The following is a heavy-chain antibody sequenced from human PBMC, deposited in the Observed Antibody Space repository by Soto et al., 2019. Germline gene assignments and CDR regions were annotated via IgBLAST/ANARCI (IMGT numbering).Heavy chain of an antibody. CDR3: ARDRDSDTFFPYFYGMDV. J-gene: IGHJ6*02. V-gene: IGHV3-48*03. CDR1: GFAFSSYE. Sequence: QAGGSLRLSCAASGFAFSSYEMNWVRQAPGKGLEWVSYISSSAKTIYYADSVKGRFTISRDNAKSSLYLQMNSLRAEDAAVYYCARDRDSDTFFPYFYGMDVWGQGTTVTVSS. D-gene: IGHD3-16*01. CDR2: ISSSAKTI.